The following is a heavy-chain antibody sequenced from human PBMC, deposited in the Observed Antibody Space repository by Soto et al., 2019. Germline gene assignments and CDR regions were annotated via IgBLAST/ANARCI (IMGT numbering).Heavy chain of an antibody. Sequence: QVQLVQSGAEVRKPGASVTVSCKTSGYIFTTYAVHWVRQAPGQRPEWVGLINVGNGYTEYSQKFQGRVNLTRDTPASTVYMEVTSLTSKDTAMYYCARESTVGAPFGYWGQGTQVTVSS. CDR2: INVGNGYT. J-gene: IGHJ4*02. CDR3: ARESTVGAPFGY. V-gene: IGHV1-3*01. D-gene: IGHD1-26*01. CDR1: GYIFTTYA.